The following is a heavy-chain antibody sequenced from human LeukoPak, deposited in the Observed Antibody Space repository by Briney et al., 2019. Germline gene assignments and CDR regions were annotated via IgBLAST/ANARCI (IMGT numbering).Heavy chain of an antibody. Sequence: GSLRLSCAASGFTFSSYWMSWIRQPPGKGLERIGSGSTYYNPSLKSRVTISVDTSKNQFSLKLSSVTAADTAVYFCASPRGDDSGGYYTWYFHHWGQGILVTVSS. V-gene: IGHV4-38-2*01. J-gene: IGHJ1*01. CDR2: SGST. CDR3: ASPRGDDSGGYYTWYFHH. CDR1: GFTFSSYW. D-gene: IGHD3-22*01.